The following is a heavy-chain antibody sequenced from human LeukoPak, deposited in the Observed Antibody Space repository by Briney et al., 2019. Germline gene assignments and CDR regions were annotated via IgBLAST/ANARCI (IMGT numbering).Heavy chain of an antibody. D-gene: IGHD6-13*01. J-gene: IGHJ4*02. CDR3: AKDRLAAAGTGSDY. Sequence: PGGSLRLSCAASGFTFSNYAMNWVRQAPGKGLEWVSSISGSGGSTNYSDSVKGRFTISRDNSKNTLYLQMHSLRAEDSAIYNCAKDRLAAAGTGSDYWGQGTLVTVSS. V-gene: IGHV3-23*01. CDR1: GFTFSNYA. CDR2: ISGSGGST.